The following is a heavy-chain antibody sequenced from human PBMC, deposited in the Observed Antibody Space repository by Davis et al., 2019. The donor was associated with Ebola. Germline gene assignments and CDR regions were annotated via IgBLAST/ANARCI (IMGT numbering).Heavy chain of an antibody. V-gene: IGHV3-23*01. J-gene: IGHJ6*01. D-gene: IGHD2-21*01. CDR1: GFTFSSYA. Sequence: GESLKISCAASGFTFSSYAMSWVRQAPGKGLEWVSAISGSGGSTYYADSVKGRFTISRDNSKNTLYLQMNSLRAEDTAVYYCARDFIVVVIATNRYYYYGMDVWGQGTTVTVSS. CDR3: ARDFIVVVIATNRYYYYGMDV. CDR2: ISGSGGST.